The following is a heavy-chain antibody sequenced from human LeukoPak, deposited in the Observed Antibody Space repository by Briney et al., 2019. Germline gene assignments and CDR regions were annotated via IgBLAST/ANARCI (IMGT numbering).Heavy chain of an antibody. CDR1: GYTFTGYY. CDR2: INPNSGGT. V-gene: IGHV1-2*02. J-gene: IGHJ5*02. CDR3: ARDSGTIAARRRWFDP. Sequence: GASVKVSCKASGYTFTGYYIHWVRQAPGQGLEWMGWINPNSGGTNYAQKFQGRVTMTRDTSISTAYMELSRLRSDDTAVYYCARDSGTIAARRRWFDPWGQGTLVTVSS. D-gene: IGHD6-6*01.